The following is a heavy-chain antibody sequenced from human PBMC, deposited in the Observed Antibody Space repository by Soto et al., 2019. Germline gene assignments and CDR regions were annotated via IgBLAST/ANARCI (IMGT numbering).Heavy chain of an antibody. CDR3: ARVSPPGYFDY. CDR2: IKQDGSEK. Sequence: PGGSLRLSCAASGFTFSTYWMRWVRQAPGKGLEWVASIKQDGSEKYYVDSVTGRFTISRDNAKNSLYLQMNSLRAEDTAVYYCARVSPPGYFDYWGQGTLVTVSS. J-gene: IGHJ4*02. V-gene: IGHV3-7*05. CDR1: GFTFSTYW.